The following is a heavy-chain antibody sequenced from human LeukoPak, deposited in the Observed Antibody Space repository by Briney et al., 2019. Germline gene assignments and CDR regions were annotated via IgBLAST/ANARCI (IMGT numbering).Heavy chain of an antibody. CDR1: GYSFTSYW. J-gene: IGHJ3*02. D-gene: IGHD3-10*01. Sequence: GESLKISCKGSGYSFTSYWIGWVRQMPGKGLEWMGIIYSSDSDTRYSTSFQGQVTISADTSISTAYLQWSSLKASDTAMYYCARTYGSGTYYNRVGAFDIWGQGTLVTVSS. CDR3: ARTYGSGTYYNRVGAFDI. CDR2: IYSSDSDT. V-gene: IGHV5-51*01.